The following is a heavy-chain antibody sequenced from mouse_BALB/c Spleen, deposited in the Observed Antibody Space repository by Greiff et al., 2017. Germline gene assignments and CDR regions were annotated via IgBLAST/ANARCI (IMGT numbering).Heavy chain of an antibody. Sequence: VKLMESGPGLVAPSQSLSITCTVSGFSLTSYGVHWVRQPPGKGLEWLGVIWAGGSTNYNSALMSRLSISKDNSKSQVFLKMNSLQTDDTAMYYCATAPLRYFDVWGAGTTVTVSS. CDR2: IWAGGST. J-gene: IGHJ1*01. V-gene: IGHV2-9*02. CDR3: ATAPLRYFDV. D-gene: IGHD2-10*01. CDR1: GFSLTSYG.